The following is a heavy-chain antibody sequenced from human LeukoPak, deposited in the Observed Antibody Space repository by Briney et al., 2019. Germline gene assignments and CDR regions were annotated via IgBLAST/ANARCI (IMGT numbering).Heavy chain of an antibody. Sequence: GGSLRLSCAASGFTFSSYAMSWVRQSPGKGLEWVSVISGEGGSTYYADSVKGRFTISRDNSKNTLYLQMNSLRADDTAVYYCAKFYDISTGYSDYWGQGTLVTVSS. V-gene: IGHV3-23*01. CDR2: ISGEGGST. J-gene: IGHJ4*02. CDR1: GFTFSSYA. CDR3: AKFYDISTGYSDY. D-gene: IGHD3-9*01.